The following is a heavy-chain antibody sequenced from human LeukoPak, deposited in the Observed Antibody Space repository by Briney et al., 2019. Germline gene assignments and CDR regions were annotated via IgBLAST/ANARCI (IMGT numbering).Heavy chain of an antibody. CDR1: GYTFTSYY. V-gene: IGHV1-46*01. CDR3: ARILPYSSSWYSNWFDP. CDR2: INPSGGST. D-gene: IGHD6-13*01. Sequence: ASVKVSCKASGYTFTSYYMHWVRQAPGQGLEWMGIINPSGGSTSYAQKFQGRVTMTRDTSTSTVYMELSSLRSEDTAVYYCARILPYSSSWYSNWFDPWGQGTLVTVSS. J-gene: IGHJ5*02.